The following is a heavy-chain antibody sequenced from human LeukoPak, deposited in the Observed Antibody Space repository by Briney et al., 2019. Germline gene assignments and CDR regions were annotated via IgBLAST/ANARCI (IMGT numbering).Heavy chain of an antibody. D-gene: IGHD3-3*01. CDR3: ATGETRLKTFGVVTDYCYYMDV. J-gene: IGHJ6*03. Sequence: ASVKVSCKASGYTFTSYAMHWVRQAPGQRLEWMGWINAGNGNTKYSQKFQGRVTITRDTSASTAYMELSSLRSEDTAVYYCATGETRLKTFGVVTDYCYYMDVWGTGTTVTVSS. CDR2: INAGNGNT. CDR1: GYTFTSYA. V-gene: IGHV1-3*01.